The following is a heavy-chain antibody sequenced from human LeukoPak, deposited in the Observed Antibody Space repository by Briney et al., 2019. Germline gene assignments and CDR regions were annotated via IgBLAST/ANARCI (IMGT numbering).Heavy chain of an antibody. CDR2: INGGNGNT. Sequence: ASVKVSCKTSGYTFTSYGMHWVRQAPGQSLEWMGWINGGNGNTKYSEKFQGRVTITRDTSASTAYMELSSLRSEDTAVYYCARDYSSGWFRNWFDPWGQGTLVTVSS. D-gene: IGHD6-19*01. CDR3: ARDYSSGWFRNWFDP. CDR1: GYTFTSYG. V-gene: IGHV1-3*01. J-gene: IGHJ5*02.